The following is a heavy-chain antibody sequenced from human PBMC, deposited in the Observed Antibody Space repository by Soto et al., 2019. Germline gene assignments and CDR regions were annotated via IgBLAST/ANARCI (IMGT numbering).Heavy chain of an antibody. J-gene: IGHJ4*02. CDR3: AKPVWRYGNFDY. V-gene: IGHV3-9*01. CDR1: GFTFDDYA. D-gene: IGHD2-21*01. Sequence: EVQLVESGGGLVQPGRSLRLSCAASGFTFDDYAMHWVRQAPGKGLEWVSRISWNSGSIGYADSVKGRFIISRDNAKNSLYLQMNLLRAEDTVLYYCAKPVWRYGNFDYWGQGTLVTVSS. CDR2: ISWNSGSI.